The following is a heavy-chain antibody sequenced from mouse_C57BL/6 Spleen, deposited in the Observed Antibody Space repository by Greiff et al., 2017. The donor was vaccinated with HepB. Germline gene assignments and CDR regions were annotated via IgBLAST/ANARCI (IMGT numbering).Heavy chain of an antibody. Sequence: EVQVVESGGGLVQPGGSLSLSCAASGFTFTDYYMSWVRQPPGKALEWLGFIRNKANGYTTEYSASVKGRFTISRDNSQSILYLQMNALRAEDSATYYCARLRYFDVWRTGTTVTVSS. J-gene: IGHJ1*03. CDR3: ARLRYFDV. CDR2: IRNKANGYTT. V-gene: IGHV7-3*01. CDR1: GFTFTDYY.